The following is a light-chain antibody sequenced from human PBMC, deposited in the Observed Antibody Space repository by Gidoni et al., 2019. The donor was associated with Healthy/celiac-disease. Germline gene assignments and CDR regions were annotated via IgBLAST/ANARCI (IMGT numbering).Light chain of an antibody. CDR1: SSDVGGYNY. CDR3: SSYTSSSTLV. CDR2: EVS. J-gene: IGLJ2*01. Sequence: QSALTQPASVSGSPGQSITISCTGTSSDVGGYNYVSWYQQNPGKAPKLMIYEVSHRPSGFSNRFSGSKSGNTASLTISGLQAEDEADYYCSSYTSSSTLVFGGGTKLTVL. V-gene: IGLV2-14*01.